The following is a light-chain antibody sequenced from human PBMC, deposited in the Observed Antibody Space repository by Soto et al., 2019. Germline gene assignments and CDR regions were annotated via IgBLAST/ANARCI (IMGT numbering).Light chain of an antibody. CDR2: EVS. CDR3: SSYAGSNNFVV. Sequence: QSVLTQPPSASGSPGQSVTISCTGTSSDVGGYNYVSWYQQHPGKAPILLIYEVSKRPSGVPDRFSGSKSGNTASLTVSGLQAEDEADYYCSSYAGSNNFVVFGGGTQLTVL. V-gene: IGLV2-8*01. J-gene: IGLJ2*01. CDR1: SSDVGGYNY.